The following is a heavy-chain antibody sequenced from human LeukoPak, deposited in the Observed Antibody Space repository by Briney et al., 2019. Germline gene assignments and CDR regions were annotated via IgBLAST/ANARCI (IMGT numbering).Heavy chain of an antibody. CDR3: ARVKYSSGSGEDYFEY. Sequence: GGSLRLSCAASGFALDNYGMSWVRQAPGKGLEWVSGINWNGRSTGYADSVKGRFTISRDNAKNSLYLQMNSLRGDDTALYFCARVKYSSGSGEDYFEYWGQGTLVTVSS. D-gene: IGHD6-25*01. CDR2: INWNGRST. J-gene: IGHJ4*02. CDR1: GFALDNYG. V-gene: IGHV3-20*04.